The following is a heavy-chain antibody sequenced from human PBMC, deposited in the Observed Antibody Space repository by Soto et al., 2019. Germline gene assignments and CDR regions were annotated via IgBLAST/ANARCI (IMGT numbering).Heavy chain of an antibody. J-gene: IGHJ4*02. CDR2: ISGSGGST. D-gene: IGHD6-19*01. CDR1: GFTFSSYA. V-gene: IGHV3-23*01. Sequence: GGSLRLSCAASGFTFSSYAMSWVRQAPGKGLEWVSAISGSGGSTYYADSVKGRFTISRDNSKNTLYLQMNSLRAEDTAVYYCARPYSSGWYRQPMYYFDYWGQGTLVTSPQ. CDR3: ARPYSSGWYRQPMYYFDY.